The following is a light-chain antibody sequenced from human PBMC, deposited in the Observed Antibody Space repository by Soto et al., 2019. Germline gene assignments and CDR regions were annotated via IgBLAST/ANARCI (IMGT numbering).Light chain of an antibody. J-gene: IGLJ2*01. CDR2: EVS. Sequence: QSALTQPASASGSPGQSVTISCPGTSSDFGGYNYVSWYQQHPGKAPKLMIYEVSKRPSGVPDRFSGSKSGNTASLTVSGLQAEDEADYYCSSYAGSNNLVFGAGTKLTVL. V-gene: IGLV2-8*01. CDR3: SSYAGSNNLV. CDR1: SSDFGGYNY.